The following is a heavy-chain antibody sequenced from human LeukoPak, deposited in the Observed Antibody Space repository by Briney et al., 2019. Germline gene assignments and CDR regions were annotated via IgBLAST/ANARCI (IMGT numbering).Heavy chain of an antibody. CDR3: ARDITVTPETDWFDP. J-gene: IGHJ5*02. CDR1: GFTFSSYS. V-gene: IGHV3-21*01. Sequence: GGSLRLSCAASGFTFSSYSMNWVRQAPGKGLEWVSSISSSSSYIYYADSVKGRFTISRDNAKNSLYLQMNSLRAEDTAVYYCARDITVTPETDWFDPWGQGTLVTVSS. CDR2: ISSSSSYI. D-gene: IGHD4-17*01.